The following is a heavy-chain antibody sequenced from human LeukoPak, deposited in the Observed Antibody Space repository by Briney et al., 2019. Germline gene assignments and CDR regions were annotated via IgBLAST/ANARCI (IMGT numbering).Heavy chain of an antibody. D-gene: IGHD6-6*01. V-gene: IGHV3-9*01. CDR1: GFTFGDYA. Sequence: GRSLRLSCAASGFTFGDYAMHWVRHAPGKGLEWVSGINWNSNNKGYADSVKGRFTISRDNAKNSLYLQMNSLRAEDTALYYCANTVTYSGSSGGTLGAFDYWGQGTLVTVSS. J-gene: IGHJ4*02. CDR3: ANTVTYSGSSGGTLGAFDY. CDR2: INWNSNNK.